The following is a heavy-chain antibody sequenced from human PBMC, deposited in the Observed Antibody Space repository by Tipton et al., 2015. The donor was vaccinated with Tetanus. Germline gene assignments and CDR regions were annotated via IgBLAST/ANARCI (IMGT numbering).Heavy chain of an antibody. CDR2: ISSTTAYI. Sequence: SLRLSCEVSGFTFSNYRMNWVRQAPGKGLEWVASISSTTAYIDYADSVKGRFTISRGNAKNSVYLQMNSLGVEDSAVYFCASGGSLDYWGQGTLVTVAS. CDR3: ASGGSLDY. V-gene: IGHV3-21*01. CDR1: GFTFSNYR. D-gene: IGHD3-10*01. J-gene: IGHJ4*02.